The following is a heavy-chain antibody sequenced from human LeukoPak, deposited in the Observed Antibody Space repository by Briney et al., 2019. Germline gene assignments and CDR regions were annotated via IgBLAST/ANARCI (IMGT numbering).Heavy chain of an antibody. J-gene: IGHJ4*02. D-gene: IGHD1-26*01. CDR1: GFTFSSYG. Sequence: PGGSLRLSCAASGFTFSSYGMHWVRQAPGKGLEWVAVISYDGSNKYYADSVKGRFTISRDNSKNTLYLQMNSLRAEDTAVYYCAKDVVDGELLNYFDYWGQGTLVTVSS. CDR2: ISYDGSNK. V-gene: IGHV3-30*18. CDR3: AKDVVDGELLNYFDY.